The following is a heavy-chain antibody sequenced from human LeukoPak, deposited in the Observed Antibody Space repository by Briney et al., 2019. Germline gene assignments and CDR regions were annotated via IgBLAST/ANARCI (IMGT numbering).Heavy chain of an antibody. CDR3: ARDKCSGGSCYSDFDY. D-gene: IGHD2-15*01. Sequence: GGSLRLSCAASGFTFSSYEMNWVRQAPGKGLEWVSYISSSGSTIYYADSVKGRFTISRDNAKNSLYLQMNSLRAEDTAVYYCARDKCSGGSCYSDFDYWGQGTLVTVSS. CDR1: GFTFSSYE. CDR2: ISSSGSTI. V-gene: IGHV3-48*03. J-gene: IGHJ4*02.